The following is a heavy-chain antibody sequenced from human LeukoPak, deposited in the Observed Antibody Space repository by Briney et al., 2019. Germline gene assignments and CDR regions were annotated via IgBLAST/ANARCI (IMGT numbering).Heavy chain of an antibody. D-gene: IGHD1-14*01. Sequence: PGGSLRLSCAASGFTFSSYGMHWVRQAPGKGLEWVAFIWYDGGSKYYADSVKGRFTISRDNSKNTLYLQMNTLRGEDTAVYYCAKPVEPDSQTRLDPWGQGTLVTVSS. V-gene: IGHV3-30*02. CDR1: GFTFSSYG. CDR3: AKPVEPDSQTRLDP. CDR2: IWYDGGSK. J-gene: IGHJ5*02.